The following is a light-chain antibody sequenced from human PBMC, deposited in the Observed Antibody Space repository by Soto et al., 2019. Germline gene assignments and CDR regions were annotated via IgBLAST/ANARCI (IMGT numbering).Light chain of an antibody. J-gene: IGKJ5*01. CDR3: QQYDTSPRT. CDR2: GAS. Sequence: EIVLTQSPGTLSLSPGERATLSCRASQNINSLYLAWYQQKPGRAPRLLVYGASNRATDIPDRFSGSGSGTDFTLTISRLEPGDFAVYYCQQYDTSPRTFGQGTRLDMK. V-gene: IGKV3-20*01. CDR1: QNINSLY.